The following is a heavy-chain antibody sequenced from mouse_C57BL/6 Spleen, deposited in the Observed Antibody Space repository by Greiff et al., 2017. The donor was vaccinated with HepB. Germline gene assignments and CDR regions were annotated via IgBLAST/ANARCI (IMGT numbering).Heavy chain of an antibody. J-gene: IGHJ3*01. CDR2: IDPSDSDT. Sequence: QVQLQQPGAELVRPGSSVKLSCKASGYTFTSYWMHWVKQRPIQGLEWIGNIDPSDSDTHYNQKFKDKATLTIDKSSSTAYMQLSSLTSEDSAVYYCARGNDLFAYWGQGTLVTVSA. D-gene: IGHD2-4*01. CDR1: GYTFTSYW. V-gene: IGHV1-52*01. CDR3: ARGNDLFAY.